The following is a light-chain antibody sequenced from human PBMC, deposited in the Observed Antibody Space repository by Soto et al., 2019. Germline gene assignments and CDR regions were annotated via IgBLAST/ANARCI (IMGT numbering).Light chain of an antibody. CDR2: GNT. V-gene: IGLV1-40*01. Sequence: QSVLTQPPSVSGAPGQRVTISCTGSSSNIGVGYDVSWYQQLPGTAPKFLIYGNTDRPSGVPDRFPGSKSGTSASLAITGLQAEDEADYYCQSYDSSLSGYVFGTGTKLTVL. CDR3: QSYDSSLSGYV. CDR1: SSNIGVGYD. J-gene: IGLJ1*01.